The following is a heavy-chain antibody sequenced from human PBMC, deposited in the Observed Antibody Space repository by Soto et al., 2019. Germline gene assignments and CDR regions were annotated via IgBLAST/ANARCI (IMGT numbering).Heavy chain of an antibody. Sequence: QAHLVQSGAEVTKPGASVKVSCRAFGYRFTDYYLHWVRQAPGQGLDWMGWIKPSTGGASYAEKFQAGVIMTSDTSMNTVYMEMSNLTSDDTALYFCVRGAPSHYYFFALDVWGPGTPVTVSS. CDR2: IKPSTGGA. D-gene: IGHD1-26*01. CDR3: VRGAPSHYYFFALDV. CDR1: GYRFTDYY. V-gene: IGHV1-2*02. J-gene: IGHJ6*02.